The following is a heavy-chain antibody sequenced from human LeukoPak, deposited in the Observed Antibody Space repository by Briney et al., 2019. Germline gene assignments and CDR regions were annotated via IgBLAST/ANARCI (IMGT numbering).Heavy chain of an antibody. CDR2: ISGSGGST. V-gene: IGHV3-23*01. CDR1: GFTFSSYA. Sequence: GGSLRLSCAASGFTFSSYAMSWVRQAPGKGLEWVSAISGSGGSTYYADSVKGRFTISRDNSKNTLYLQMNSLRAEDTAVYYCATLGQRYCSGGSCYTSGSSDCWGQGTLVTVSS. D-gene: IGHD2-15*01. J-gene: IGHJ4*02. CDR3: ATLGQRYCSGGSCYTSGSSDC.